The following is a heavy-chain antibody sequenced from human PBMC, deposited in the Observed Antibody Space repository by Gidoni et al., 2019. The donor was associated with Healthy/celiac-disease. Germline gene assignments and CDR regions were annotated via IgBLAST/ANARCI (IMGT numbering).Heavy chain of an antibody. J-gene: IGHJ6*02. CDR1: GFTFDVYA. Sequence: PGRSLRLSCAASGFTFDVYAMHWVRQAPGKGLEWVSGISWNSGSIGYADSVKGRFTISRDNAKNSLYLQMNSLRAEDTALYYCAKDRVRYSALGEYAMDVWGQGTTVTVSS. CDR2: ISWNSGSI. CDR3: AKDRVRYSALGEYAMDV. V-gene: IGHV3-9*01. D-gene: IGHD3-16*01.